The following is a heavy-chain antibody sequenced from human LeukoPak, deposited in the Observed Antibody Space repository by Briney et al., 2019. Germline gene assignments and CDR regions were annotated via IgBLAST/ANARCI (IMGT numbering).Heavy chain of an antibody. J-gene: IGHJ5*02. CDR2: INPNSGGT. CDR1: GYTFTGYY. CDR3: ARAYSSSWNWFDP. Sequence: ASVEVSCKASGYTFTGYYMHWVRQAPGQGLEWMGWINPNSGGTNYAQKFQGRVTMTRDTSISTAYMELSRLRSDDTAVYYCARAYSSSWNWFDPWGQGTLVTVSS. V-gene: IGHV1-2*02. D-gene: IGHD6-13*01.